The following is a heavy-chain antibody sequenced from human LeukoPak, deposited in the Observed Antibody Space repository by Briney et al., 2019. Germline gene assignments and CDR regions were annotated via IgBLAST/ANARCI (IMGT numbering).Heavy chain of an antibody. Sequence: SETLSLTCTVSGGSISSGGYSWSWIRQPPGKGLEWIGYIYHSGSTYYNPSLKSRVTISVDRSKNQFSLKLSSVTAADTAVYYCARGDGSPYDYWGQGTLVTVSS. CDR1: GGSISSGGYS. J-gene: IGHJ4*02. CDR3: ARGDGSPYDY. CDR2: IYHSGST. V-gene: IGHV4-30-2*01. D-gene: IGHD5-24*01.